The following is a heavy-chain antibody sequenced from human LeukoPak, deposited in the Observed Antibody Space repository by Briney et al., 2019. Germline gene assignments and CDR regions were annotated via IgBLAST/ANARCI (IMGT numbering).Heavy chain of an antibody. V-gene: IGHV4-61*02. J-gene: IGHJ4*02. Sequence: PSETLSLTCTVSGGSISRGNYYWSWIRQPAGKGLEWIGRIYTSGSTNYNPSLKSRVTISVDTSKNQVSLRLSSVTAADTAVYYCAREPAAGSGNYWGQGTLVTVSS. CDR1: GGSISRGNYY. D-gene: IGHD3-10*01. CDR2: IYTSGST. CDR3: AREPAAGSGNY.